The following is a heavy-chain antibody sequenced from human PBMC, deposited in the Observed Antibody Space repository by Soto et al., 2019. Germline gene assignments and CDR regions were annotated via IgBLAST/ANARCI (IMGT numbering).Heavy chain of an antibody. D-gene: IGHD3-22*01. V-gene: IGHV3-48*02. CDR1: GFTFSSYS. CDR3: ASSYYYDSSGYYYPFDY. Sequence: GGSLRLSCAASGFTFSSYSMNWVRQAPGKGLEWVSYISSSSSTIYNADSVKGRFTISRDNAKNSLYLQMNSLRDEDTAVYYCASSYYYDSSGYYYPFDYWGQGTLVTVSS. CDR2: ISSSSSTI. J-gene: IGHJ4*02.